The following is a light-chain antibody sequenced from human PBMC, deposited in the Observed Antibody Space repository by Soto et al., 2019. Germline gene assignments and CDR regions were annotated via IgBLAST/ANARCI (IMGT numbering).Light chain of an antibody. V-gene: IGLV2-14*01. CDR1: SSDVGRYNY. Sequence: QSALTQPASVSGSPGQSITFSCTGTSSDVGRYNYVSWYQQHPGKAPKLMIFDVSNRPSGVSNRFSGSKSANTASLTISGLQAEDEADYYCSSHTTSNSVVFGGGTKVTVL. CDR3: SSHTTSNSVV. CDR2: DVS. J-gene: IGLJ2*01.